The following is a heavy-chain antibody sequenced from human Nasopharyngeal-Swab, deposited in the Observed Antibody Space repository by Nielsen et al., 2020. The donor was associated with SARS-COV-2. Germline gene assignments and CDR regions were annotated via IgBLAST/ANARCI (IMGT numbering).Heavy chain of an antibody. CDR2: ISYDGSNK. Sequence: VRQAPAKGLEWVAVISYDGSNKYYADSVKGRFTISRDNSENTLYLQMNSLRAEDTAVYYCARGPGDGMDVWGQGTTVTVSS. D-gene: IGHD3-10*01. J-gene: IGHJ6*02. CDR3: ARGPGDGMDV. V-gene: IGHV3-30-3*01.